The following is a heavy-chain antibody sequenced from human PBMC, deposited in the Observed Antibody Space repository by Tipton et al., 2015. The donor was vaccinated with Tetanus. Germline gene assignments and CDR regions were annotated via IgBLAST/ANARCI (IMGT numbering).Heavy chain of an antibody. V-gene: IGHV3-33*01. CDR1: GFTFSSYG. CDR2: IWYDGSDK. CDR3: ARDSGVACYDS. J-gene: IGHJ5*01. Sequence: SLRLSCAASGFTFSSYGMHWVRQAPGKGLEWVAVIWYDGSDKYYADSVKGRFTISRDNSKNTLYLQMNSLRAEDTAVYYCARDSGVACYDSWGQGTLVTVSS. D-gene: IGHD2-15*01.